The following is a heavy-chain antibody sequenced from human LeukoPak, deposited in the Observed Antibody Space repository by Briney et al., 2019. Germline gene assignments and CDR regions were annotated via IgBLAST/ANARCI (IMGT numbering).Heavy chain of an antibody. J-gene: IGHJ4*02. D-gene: IGHD3-9*01. CDR2: INHIGST. V-gene: IGHV4-34*01. CDR3: ARDSGYLGGGFDY. CDR1: GGSFSGYY. Sequence: PSETLSLTCAVYGGSFSGYYWSWIRQPPGKGLEWIGEINHIGSTNYNPSLKSRVTISVDTSKNQFSLKLSSVTAADTAVYYCARDSGYLGGGFDYWGQGTLVTVSS.